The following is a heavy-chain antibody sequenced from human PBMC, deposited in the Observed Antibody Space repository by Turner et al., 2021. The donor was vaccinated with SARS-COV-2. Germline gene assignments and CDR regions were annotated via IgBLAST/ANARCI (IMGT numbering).Heavy chain of an antibody. Sequence: QVQLVQSGAEVKKPGASVKVSCKVSGYTLTELSMHWVRQAPGKGLEWMGGVDPEDGETISAQKFQGRVTMTGDTSTDTAYMELSSLRSEDTAVYYCATDDILTGYYTSFDYWGQGTLVTVSS. CDR3: ATDDILTGYYTSFDY. D-gene: IGHD3-9*01. V-gene: IGHV1-24*01. J-gene: IGHJ4*02. CDR2: VDPEDGET. CDR1: GYTLTELS.